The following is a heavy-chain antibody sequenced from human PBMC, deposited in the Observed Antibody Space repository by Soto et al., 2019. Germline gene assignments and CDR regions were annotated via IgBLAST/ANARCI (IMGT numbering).Heavy chain of an antibody. D-gene: IGHD3-22*01. CDR1: GYTFTSYG. CDR3: VSCNYYDSSGYYYY. J-gene: IGHJ4*02. Sequence: ASVKVSCKASGYTFTSYGISWVRQAPGQGLEWMGWISAYNGNTNYAQKLQGRVTMTTDTSTSTAYMELRSLRSDDTAVYYCVSCNYYDSSGYYYYWGQGTLVTVSS. CDR2: ISAYNGNT. V-gene: IGHV1-18*04.